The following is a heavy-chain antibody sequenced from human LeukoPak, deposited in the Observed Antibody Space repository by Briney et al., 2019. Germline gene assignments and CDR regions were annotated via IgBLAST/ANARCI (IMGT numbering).Heavy chain of an antibody. CDR1: GGSFSGYY. CDR2: IDHSGST. J-gene: IGHJ5*02. V-gene: IGHV4-34*01. CDR3: ARGGRWFGELSNWFDP. D-gene: IGHD3-10*01. Sequence: SETLSLTCAVYGGSFSGYYWSWIRQPPGKGLEWIGEIDHSGSTNYNPSLKSRVTISVDTSKNQFSLKLSSVTAADTAVYYCARGGRWFGELSNWFDPWGQGTLVTVSS.